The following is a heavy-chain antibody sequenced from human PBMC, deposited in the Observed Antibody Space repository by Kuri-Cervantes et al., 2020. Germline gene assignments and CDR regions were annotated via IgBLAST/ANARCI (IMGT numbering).Heavy chain of an antibody. CDR3: ARAHSSGYYYTCYYGMDV. D-gene: IGHD3-22*01. CDR2: ISAYNGNT. V-gene: IGHV1-18*01. CDR1: GYTFTSYG. Sequence: ASVKVSCKASGYTFTSYGISWVRQAPGQGLEWMGWISAYNGNTNYAQKLQGRVTMTTDTSTSTAYMELRSLRSDDTAVYYCARAHSSGYYYTCYYGMDVWGQGTLVTVSS. J-gene: IGHJ6*02.